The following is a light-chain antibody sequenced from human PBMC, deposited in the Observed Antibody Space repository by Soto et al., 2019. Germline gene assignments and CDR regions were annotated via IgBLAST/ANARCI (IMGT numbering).Light chain of an antibody. J-gene: IGKJ5*01. Sequence: EVVMTQSPATLSVSPGERATLSCRASESLSGNLAWYQQKPGQAPRLLIYAASTRATGIPARFSGSGYGTEFTLTISGLQSEDFGVYYCQQYETWFHTFGQGTRLDIK. CDR3: QQYETWFHT. CDR1: ESLSGN. V-gene: IGKV3-15*01. CDR2: AAS.